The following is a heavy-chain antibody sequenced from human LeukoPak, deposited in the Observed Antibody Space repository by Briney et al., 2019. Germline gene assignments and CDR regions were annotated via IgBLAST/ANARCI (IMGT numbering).Heavy chain of an antibody. CDR1: GFTFDDYA. V-gene: IGHV3-9*01. J-gene: IGHJ6*02. Sequence: GGSLRLSCAASGFTFDDYAMHWVRQAPGKGLEWVSGTSWNSGSIGYADSVKGRFTISRDNAKNSLYLQMNSLRAEDTALYYCAKDNQQDDFWSGYHPHGMDVWGQGTTVTVSS. CDR3: AKDNQQDDFWSGYHPHGMDV. CDR2: TSWNSGSI. D-gene: IGHD3-3*01.